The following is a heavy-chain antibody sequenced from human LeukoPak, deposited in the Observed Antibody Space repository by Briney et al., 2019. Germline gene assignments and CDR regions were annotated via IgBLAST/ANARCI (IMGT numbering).Heavy chain of an antibody. CDR2: TYYSGST. V-gene: IGHV4-59*01. CDR1: GGSISSYY. Sequence: SETLSLTCTVSGGSISSYYWSWIRQPPGKGLEWIGYTYYSGSTNYNPSLKSRVTISVDTSKNQFSLKLSSVTAADTAVYYCARIAAAGTEWFDPWGQGTLVTVSS. CDR3: ARIAAAGTEWFDP. D-gene: IGHD6-13*01. J-gene: IGHJ5*02.